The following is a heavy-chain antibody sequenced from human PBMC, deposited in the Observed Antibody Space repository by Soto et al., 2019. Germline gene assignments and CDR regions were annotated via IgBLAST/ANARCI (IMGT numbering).Heavy chain of an antibody. V-gene: IGHV3-73*01. D-gene: IGHD3-10*01. CDR1: GFTFSGSA. CDR2: IRSKANSYAT. Sequence: GGSLRLSCAASGFTFSGSAMHWVRQASGKGLEWVGRIRSKANSYATAYAASVKGRFTISRDDSKNTAYLQMNSLKTEDTAVYYCTSPGTMVRGVMAYYYGMDVWGQGTTVTVS. J-gene: IGHJ6*02. CDR3: TSPGTMVRGVMAYYYGMDV.